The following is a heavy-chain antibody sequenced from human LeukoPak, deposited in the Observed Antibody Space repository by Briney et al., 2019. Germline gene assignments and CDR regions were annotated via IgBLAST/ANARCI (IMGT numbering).Heavy chain of an antibody. D-gene: IGHD2-2*01. J-gene: IGHJ4*02. V-gene: IGHV4-4*07. CDR1: GASIRSYY. Sequence: SETLSLTCTVSGASIRSYYWSWIRQPAGKGLEWIGRIYTSGSTNYNPSLKSRVTISVDTSKNQFSLKLSSVTAADTAVYYCARDNVVVPAARGLDYWGQGTLVTASS. CDR3: ARDNVVVPAARGLDY. CDR2: IYTSGST.